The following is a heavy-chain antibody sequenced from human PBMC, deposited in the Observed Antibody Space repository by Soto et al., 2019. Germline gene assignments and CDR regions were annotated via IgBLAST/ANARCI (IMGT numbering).Heavy chain of an antibody. CDR3: AIFRVTGIAVAGRAPAY. D-gene: IGHD6-19*01. CDR1: GGTFSSYA. CDR2: IIPIFGTA. Sequence: GASVKVSCKASGGTFSSYAISWVRQAPRQGLEWMGGIIPIFGTANYAQKFQGRVTITADKSTSTAYMELSSLRSEDTAVYYCAIFRVTGIAVAGRAPAYWGQGTLVTVSS. J-gene: IGHJ4*02. V-gene: IGHV1-69*06.